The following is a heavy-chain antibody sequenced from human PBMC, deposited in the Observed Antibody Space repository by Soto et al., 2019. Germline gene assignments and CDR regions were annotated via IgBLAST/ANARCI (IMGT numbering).Heavy chain of an antibody. CDR2: IYYSGSP. V-gene: IGHV4-30-4*01. J-gene: IGHJ5*02. CDR3: ARARTDYDFWSGYYLTGLFDP. D-gene: IGHD3-3*01. CDR1: GGSISSGDYY. Sequence: QVQLQESGPGLVKPSQTLSLTCTVSGGSISSGDYYWSWIRQPPGKGLEWIGYIYYSGSPYYNPSLKSRVTISVDTSKNQFSLKLSSVTAADTAVYYCARARTDYDFWSGYYLTGLFDPWGQVTLVTVSS.